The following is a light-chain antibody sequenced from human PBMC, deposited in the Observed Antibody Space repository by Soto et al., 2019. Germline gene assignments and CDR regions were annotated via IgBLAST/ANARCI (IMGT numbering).Light chain of an antibody. CDR2: AAS. Sequence: DIQMTQSPSSLSASVGDRVTITCRASQSISSYLNWYQQKPGKAPKLLIYAASSLQSGVPSRFSGSGSGTDFTRTISSLQPEYFATYYCQQSYSTPQFTFGPGTKVDIK. CDR1: QSISSY. V-gene: IGKV1-39*01. J-gene: IGKJ3*01. CDR3: QQSYSTPQFT.